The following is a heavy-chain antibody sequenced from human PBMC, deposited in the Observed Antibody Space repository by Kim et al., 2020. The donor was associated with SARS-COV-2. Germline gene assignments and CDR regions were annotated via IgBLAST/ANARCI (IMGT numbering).Heavy chain of an antibody. J-gene: IGHJ6*01. CDR1: GFTFSGSA. CDR2: IRSKAHTYAK. Sequence: GGSLKLSCAASGFTFSGSAIHWVRQAPGKGLEWVGRIRSKAHTYAKAYAGSMGGRFTISSDDSKNTVYLQMNSLKTEDTDVYFCTGASPPFYPYAMVVWG. V-gene: IGHV3-73*01. CDR3: TGASPPFYPYAMVV. D-gene: IGHD2-2*01.